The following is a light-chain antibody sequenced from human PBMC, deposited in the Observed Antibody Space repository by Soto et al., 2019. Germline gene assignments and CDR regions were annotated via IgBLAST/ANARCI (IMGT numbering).Light chain of an antibody. CDR3: QHYGGSPYT. V-gene: IGKV3-20*01. Sequence: ELVLTQSPGTLSLSPGARATLSCWASQNIDSRYLAWYQQKPGQAPRLLIYGASSRATGIPDRFSGSGSGADFTFTISRLEREDFAVYYCQHYGGSPYTFGQGTKLEIK. J-gene: IGKJ2*01. CDR1: QNIDSRY. CDR2: GAS.